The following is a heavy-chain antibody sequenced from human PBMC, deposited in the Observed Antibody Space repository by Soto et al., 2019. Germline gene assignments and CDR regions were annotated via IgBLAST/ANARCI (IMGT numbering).Heavy chain of an antibody. D-gene: IGHD3-10*01. Sequence: QVQLVQSGPEVKKPGSSVRVSCTASGGTFSSYTINWVRQVPGQGPEWMGRSIPMLGMSNYAQKFQGRVMMIADKSTNTVYMELCSLRSEDTAIYYCATNYSSGSAHFDYWGQGTLVTVSS. J-gene: IGHJ4*02. CDR1: GGTFSSYT. CDR3: ATNYSSGSAHFDY. V-gene: IGHV1-69*02. CDR2: SIPMLGMS.